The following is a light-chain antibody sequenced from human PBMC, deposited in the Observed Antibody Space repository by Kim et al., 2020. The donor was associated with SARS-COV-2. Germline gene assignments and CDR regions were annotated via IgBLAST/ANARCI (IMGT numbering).Light chain of an antibody. V-gene: IGKV1-39*01. CDR3: HQSYTFPLT. CDR1: QTIDNY. CDR2: AAS. Sequence: ASFGDRVSITCRASQTIDNYLHWYQQKPGKAPKVLIYAASSLQSGVPSRFSGSGSGTDFTLTITSLQPEDFASYFCHQSYTFPLTFGGGTKVDIK. J-gene: IGKJ4*01.